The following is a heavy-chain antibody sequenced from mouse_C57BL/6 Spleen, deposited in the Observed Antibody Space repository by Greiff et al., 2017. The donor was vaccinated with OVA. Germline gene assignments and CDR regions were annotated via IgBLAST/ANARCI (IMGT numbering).Heavy chain of an antibody. V-gene: IGHV1-19*01. J-gene: IGHJ1*03. CDR3: ARFITTVVAHWYFDV. Sequence: VQLQPSGPVLVKPGASVKMSCKASGYTFTDYYMNWVKQSHGKSLEWIGVINPYNGGTSYNQKFKGKATLTVDKSSSTAYMELNSLPSEDSAVYYCARFITTVVAHWYFDVWGTGTTVTVSS. CDR2: INPYNGGT. CDR1: GYTFTDYY. D-gene: IGHD1-1*01.